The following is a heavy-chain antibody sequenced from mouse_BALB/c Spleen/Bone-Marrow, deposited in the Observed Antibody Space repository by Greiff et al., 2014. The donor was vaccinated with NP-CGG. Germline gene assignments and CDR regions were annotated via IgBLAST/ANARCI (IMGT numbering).Heavy chain of an antibody. V-gene: IGHV2-6-1*01. Sequence: VKLMESGPGLVAPSQSLSITCTISGFSLASYGVHWVRQPPGKGLEWLVVIWSDGSTTYNSALKSRLSISKDNSKSQVFLKMNSLQTDDTAMYYCARDGGYAMDYWGQGTSVTVSS. J-gene: IGHJ4*01. CDR3: ARDGGYAMDY. CDR1: GFSLASYG. CDR2: IWSDGST.